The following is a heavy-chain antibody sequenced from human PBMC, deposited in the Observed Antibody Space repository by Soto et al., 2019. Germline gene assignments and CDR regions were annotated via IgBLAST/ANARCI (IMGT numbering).Heavy chain of an antibody. V-gene: IGHV3-30*03. CDR1: GFTFSGYA. CDR2: IAYDGSNE. CDR3: ARDRSSGSTSYYHYGMDV. D-gene: IGHD6-19*01. Sequence: QVQLVESGGGVVQPGRSLRLSCAASGFTFSGYAMHWVRQAPGKGLEWVAVIAYDGSNEYYVDSVKGRFTISRDNSKNTLYRQMNSLRVEDTAVYYCARDRSSGSTSYYHYGMDVWGQGTTVTVSS. J-gene: IGHJ6*02.